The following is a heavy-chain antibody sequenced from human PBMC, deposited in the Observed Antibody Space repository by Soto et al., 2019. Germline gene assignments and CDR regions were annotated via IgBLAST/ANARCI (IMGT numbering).Heavy chain of an antibody. CDR2: IYYSGST. Sequence: SETLSLTCTVSGGSISSSSYYWGWIRQSPGKGLEWIGCIYYSGSTNYNPSLKSRVTISIDTSKNQFSLKLSSLIAADTAVYYCARHSPPFFYGSGPRDVWGQGTSVTV. D-gene: IGHD3-10*01. J-gene: IGHJ6*02. CDR3: ARHSPPFFYGSGPRDV. V-gene: IGHV4-39*01. CDR1: GGSISSSSYY.